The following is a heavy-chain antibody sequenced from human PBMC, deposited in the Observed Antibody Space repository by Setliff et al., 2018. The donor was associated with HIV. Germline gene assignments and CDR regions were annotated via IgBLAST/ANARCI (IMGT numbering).Heavy chain of an antibody. J-gene: IGHJ3*02. CDR3: AKGPLHGGFDI. D-gene: IGHD2-15*01. CDR2: SVPDGTRA. V-gene: IGHV3-30*02. CDR1: GITFSSID. Sequence: PGGSLRLSCAAFGITFSSIDRHWVRQGPGRRPGWVAHSVPDGTRAYYSDSVKGRFTISRDNSKNTVYLQRSSLRPDDTAVYHCAKGPLHGGFDIWGQGTMVTVSS.